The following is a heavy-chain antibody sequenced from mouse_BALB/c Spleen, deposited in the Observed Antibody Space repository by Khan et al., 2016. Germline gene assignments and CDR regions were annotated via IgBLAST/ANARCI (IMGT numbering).Heavy chain of an antibody. Sequence: QLQLVQSGPELKKPGETVKISCKASGYTFTNYGMNWVKQAPGKGLKWMGWINTYTGEPTYADDFKGRFAFSLETSASTAYLQINNVKNEDTATYFCASEPFAMDYWGQGTSVTVSS. CDR3: ASEPFAMDY. CDR2: INTYTGEP. J-gene: IGHJ4*01. CDR1: GYTFTNYG. V-gene: IGHV9-3-1*01.